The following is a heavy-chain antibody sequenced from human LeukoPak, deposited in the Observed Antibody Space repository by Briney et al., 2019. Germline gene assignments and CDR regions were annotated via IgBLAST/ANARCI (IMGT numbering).Heavy chain of an antibody. CDR2: IYFGGTT. D-gene: IGHD5/OR15-5a*01. CDR3: ARGDGVYVY. V-gene: IGHV3-53*01. Sequence: PGGSLRLSCAASGFTFNSYWMHWVRQAPGQGLEWVSVIYFGGTTYYADSVKGRFTISRDNSKNTVYLQMNSLRVEDTAVYYCARGDGVYVYWGQGTLVTVSS. CDR1: GFTFNSYW. J-gene: IGHJ4*02.